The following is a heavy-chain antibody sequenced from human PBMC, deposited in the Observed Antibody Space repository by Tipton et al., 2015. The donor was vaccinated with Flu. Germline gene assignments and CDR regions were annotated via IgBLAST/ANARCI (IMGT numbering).Heavy chain of an antibody. CDR1: GVSISSGSFY. CDR2: FYTSGNT. Sequence: LSLTCTVSGVSISSGSFYWSWIRQPAGKGLEWLGHFYTSGNTNYSPSLKSRITISVDTSKNQFSLKLSSVTAADTAVYYCVREDSSSWYVSRWFDPWGQGALVTVSS. CDR3: VREDSSSWYVSRWFDP. J-gene: IGHJ5*02. V-gene: IGHV4-61*09. D-gene: IGHD6-13*01.